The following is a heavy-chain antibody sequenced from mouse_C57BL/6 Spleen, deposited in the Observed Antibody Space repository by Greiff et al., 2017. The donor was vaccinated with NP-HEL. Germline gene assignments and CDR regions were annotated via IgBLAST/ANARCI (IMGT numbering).Heavy chain of an antibody. J-gene: IGHJ2*01. CDR1: GYTFTSYW. Sequence: QVQLQQSGAELVKPGASVKLSCKASGYTFTSYWMHWVKQRPGQGLEWIGMIHPNSGSTNYNEKFKSKATLTVDKSSSTAYMQLSSLTSEDSAVYYCARDEGSSGYEDYWGQGTTLTVSS. CDR3: ARDEGSSGYEDY. V-gene: IGHV1-64*01. D-gene: IGHD3-2*02. CDR2: IHPNSGST.